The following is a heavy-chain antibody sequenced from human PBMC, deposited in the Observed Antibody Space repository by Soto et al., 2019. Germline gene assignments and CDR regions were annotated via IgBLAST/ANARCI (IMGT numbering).Heavy chain of an antibody. CDR3: ARTAGSGSYYNPVDY. J-gene: IGHJ4*02. CDR2: IWYDGSNK. V-gene: IGHV3-33*01. D-gene: IGHD3-10*01. Sequence: QVQLVESGGGVVQPGRSLRLSCAASGFTFSSYGMHWVRQAPGKGLEWVAVIWYDGSNKYYADSVKGRFTISRDNSKNTLYLQMNSLRAEGTAVYYCARTAGSGSYYNPVDYWGQGTLVTVSS. CDR1: GFTFSSYG.